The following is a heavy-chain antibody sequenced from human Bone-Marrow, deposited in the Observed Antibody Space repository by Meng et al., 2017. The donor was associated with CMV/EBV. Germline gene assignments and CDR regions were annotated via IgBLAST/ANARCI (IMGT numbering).Heavy chain of an antibody. V-gene: IGHV1-8*01. CDR2: MNPNSGDT. D-gene: IGHD3-3*01. Sequence: ASVKVSCKASGYTFTSYDVKWVRRATGQGLEWMGWMNPNSGDTGYAQKFQGRVTMTRNTSISTAYMELSSLRSEDTALYYCARGKISQGFLLDSWGQGTLVTVSS. CDR3: ARGKISQGFLLDS. CDR1: GYTFTSYD. J-gene: IGHJ4*02.